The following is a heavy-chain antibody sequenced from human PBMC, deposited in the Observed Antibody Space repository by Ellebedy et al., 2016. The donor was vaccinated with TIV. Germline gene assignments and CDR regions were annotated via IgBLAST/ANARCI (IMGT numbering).Heavy chain of an antibody. V-gene: IGHV4-39*07. J-gene: IGHJ4*02. CDR3: ARDFERRIPAAGGMFYFDF. CDR1: GASIDTSTYY. Sequence: MPSETLSLTCTVSGASIDTSTYYWGWLRQPPGKGLEWIGSFYYGGSASYNPSLKSRVTMSLDTSKSQGSLKLSAVTAADTAVYYCARDFERRIPAAGGMFYFDFWGQGALVTVAS. D-gene: IGHD6-13*01. CDR2: FYYGGSA.